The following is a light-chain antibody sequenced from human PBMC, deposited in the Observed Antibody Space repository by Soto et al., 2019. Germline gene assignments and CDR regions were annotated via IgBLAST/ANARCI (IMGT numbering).Light chain of an antibody. CDR1: QSIINY. CDR3: QQSYDAPLT. V-gene: IGKV1-39*01. Sequence: DIQLTQSPSSLSASVGDSVTITCRASQSIINYLTWYQQKPGKAPKLLIFTAFNLQSGVSSRFSGSGSGTDFTLTISSLQPEDFATYFCQQSYDAPLTFGGGTTLEIK. CDR2: TAF. J-gene: IGKJ4*01.